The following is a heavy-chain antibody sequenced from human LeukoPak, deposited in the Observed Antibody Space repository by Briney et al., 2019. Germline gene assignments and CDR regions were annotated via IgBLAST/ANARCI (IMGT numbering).Heavy chain of an antibody. CDR1: GFTFSNAW. Sequence: GGSLRLSCAASGFTFSNAWMSWVRQAPGKGLERVGRIKSKTDGGTTDYAAPVKGRFTISRDDSKNTLYLQMNSLKTEDTAVYYCTTDRATYYDFWSGPRWGQGTLVTVSS. J-gene: IGHJ4*02. D-gene: IGHD3-3*01. CDR3: TTDRATYYDFWSGPR. V-gene: IGHV3-15*01. CDR2: IKSKTDGGTT.